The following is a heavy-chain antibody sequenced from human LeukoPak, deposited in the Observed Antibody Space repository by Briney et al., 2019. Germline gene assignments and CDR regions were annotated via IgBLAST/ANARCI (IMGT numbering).Heavy chain of an antibody. CDR3: PTYRMDSGYYGKWFDP. J-gene: IGHJ5*02. Sequence: SVTLSCKASAGTFRSYTNSCLRQAPGQGLDWLRRIIPILGIANYARKFQGRVTITADKSTSTAYMELSSLRSEDTAVYYCPTYRMDSGYYGKWFDPCGQGTLVTVSS. D-gene: IGHD3-22*01. CDR1: AGTFRSYT. CDR2: IIPILGIA. V-gene: IGHV1-69*02.